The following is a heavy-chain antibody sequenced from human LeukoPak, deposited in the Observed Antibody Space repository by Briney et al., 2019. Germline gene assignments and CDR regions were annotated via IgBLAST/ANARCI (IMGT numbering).Heavy chain of an antibody. CDR3: ARDPIDYIGGIDY. D-gene: IGHD4-11*01. CDR2: INPKSGGT. J-gene: IGHJ4*02. V-gene: IGHV1-2*02. Sequence: ASVKVPCKASGYTFTGFYIHWVRQAPGQGLEWMGWINPKSGGTNSAQKFQGRVTMTRDTSISTAYMELSSLRSDDTAVYYCARDPIDYIGGIDYWGQGTLVTVSS. CDR1: GYTFTGFY.